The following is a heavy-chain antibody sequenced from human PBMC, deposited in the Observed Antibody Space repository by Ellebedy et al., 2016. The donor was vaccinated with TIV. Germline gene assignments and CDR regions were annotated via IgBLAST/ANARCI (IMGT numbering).Heavy chain of an antibody. J-gene: IGHJ4*02. Sequence: MPSETLSLTCTVSGDSISSKFYWGWIRQPPGKGLEWIGTIYYSGSTYYNLSLKSRAIMSIEPSKNSFFLRLNSVTASDTAVYFCARSRPGYAIFGRTRNGFDIWGQGYPVTVSS. CDR2: IYYSGST. V-gene: IGHV4-39*07. D-gene: IGHD2-8*01. CDR1: GDSISSKFY. CDR3: ARSRPGYAIFGRTRNGFDI.